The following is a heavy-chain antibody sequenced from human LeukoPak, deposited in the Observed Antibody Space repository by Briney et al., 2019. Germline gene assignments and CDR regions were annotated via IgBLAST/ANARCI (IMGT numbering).Heavy chain of an antibody. CDR1: GYTFTSYA. CDR2: INAGNGNT. CDR3: ARVYTDSGTNAPPDNWFDP. J-gene: IGHJ5*02. D-gene: IGHD3-10*01. V-gene: IGHV1-3*01. Sequence: ASVKVSCKASGYTFTSYAMHWVRQAPGQRLEWMGWINAGNGNTKYSQKFQGRVTITSDTSASTAYMELSSLRSEDTAVYYCARVYTDSGTNAPPDNWFDPWGQGTLVTVSS.